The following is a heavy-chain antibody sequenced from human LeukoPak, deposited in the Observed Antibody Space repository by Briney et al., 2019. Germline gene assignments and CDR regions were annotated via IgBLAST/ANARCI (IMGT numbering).Heavy chain of an antibody. V-gene: IGHV4-61*02. CDR1: GGSISSGSYY. CDR3: ARSAEHCANGVCFTKHYMDV. J-gene: IGHJ6*04. Sequence: SETLSLTCTVSGGSISSGSYYWSWIRQPAGKGLEWIGRIYTSGSTNYNPSLKSRVTISVDTSKNQFSLKLSSVTAADTADYYCARSAEHCANGVCFTKHYMDVWGKGTTVTVSS. D-gene: IGHD2-8*01. CDR2: IYTSGST.